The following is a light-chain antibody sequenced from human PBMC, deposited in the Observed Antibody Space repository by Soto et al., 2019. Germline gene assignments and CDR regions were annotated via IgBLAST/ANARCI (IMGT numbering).Light chain of an antibody. CDR2: WAS. Sequence: DIVMTQSPDSLAVFLGERATINCTSSQRVLYSSNNKNYLAWYQQKPGQHPKLLIYWASARESGVPDRFSGTGSGTDFTLTISSLQAEDVAVYYCQQYYRTPQTFGQGTKVEIK. CDR3: QQYYRTPQT. J-gene: IGKJ1*01. V-gene: IGKV4-1*01. CDR1: QRVLYSSNNKNY.